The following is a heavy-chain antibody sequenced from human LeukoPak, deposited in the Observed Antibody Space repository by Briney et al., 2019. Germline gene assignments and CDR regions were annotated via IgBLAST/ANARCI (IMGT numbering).Heavy chain of an antibody. Sequence: SETLSLTCAVYGGSFSGYYWSWIRQPPGKGLEWIGEINHSGSTNYNPSLKSRVTISVDTSKNQFSLKLSSVTAADTAVYYCARNRPFEFWGQGTLVTVSS. CDR3: ARNRPFEF. D-gene: IGHD3-10*01. J-gene: IGHJ1*01. CDR1: GGSFSGYY. CDR2: INHSGST. V-gene: IGHV4-34*01.